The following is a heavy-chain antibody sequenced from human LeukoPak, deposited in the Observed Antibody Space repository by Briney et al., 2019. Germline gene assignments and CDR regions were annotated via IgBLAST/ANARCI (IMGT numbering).Heavy chain of an antibody. J-gene: IGHJ4*02. V-gene: IGHV3-53*01. CDR2: IYGGGTT. CDR3: AKVQVGATGVYYFDY. D-gene: IGHD1-26*01. CDR1: GFTFSSYW. Sequence: GGSLRLSRAASGFTFSSYWMSWVRQAPGKGLEWVSVIYGGGTTYYADSVKGRFTISRDNSKNTLYLQMNSLRAEDTAVYYCAKVQVGATGVYYFDYWGQGTLVTVSS.